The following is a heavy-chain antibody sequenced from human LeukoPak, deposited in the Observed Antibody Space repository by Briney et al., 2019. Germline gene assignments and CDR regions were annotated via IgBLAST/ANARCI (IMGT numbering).Heavy chain of an antibody. CDR1: GFTFSSYS. CDR2: ISSSSSYI. J-gene: IGHJ4*02. D-gene: IGHD3-10*01. CDR3: ARLSEMFRGPQVIYYFDY. V-gene: IGHV3-21*04. Sequence: GGSLRLSCAASGFTFSSYSINWVRQAPGKGLEWVSSISSSSSYIYYADSVKGRFTISRDNAKNSLYLQMNSLRAEDTAVYYCARLSEMFRGPQVIYYFDYWGQGTLVTVSS.